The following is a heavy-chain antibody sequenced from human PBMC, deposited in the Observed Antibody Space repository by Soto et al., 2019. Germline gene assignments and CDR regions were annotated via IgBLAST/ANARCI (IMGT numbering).Heavy chain of an antibody. Sequence: EVQLVESGGGLVKPGGSLRLSCAASGFTFSSYSMNWVRQAPGKGLEXXSSISSSSSYIYYADSVKGRFTISRDNAXXXXXLXXXXXRAEDTAVYYCARDRRCSGGSCFDYWGQGTLVTVSS. J-gene: IGHJ4*02. CDR2: ISSSSSYI. V-gene: IGHV3-21*01. CDR1: GFTFSSYS. D-gene: IGHD2-15*01. CDR3: ARDRRCSGGSCFDY.